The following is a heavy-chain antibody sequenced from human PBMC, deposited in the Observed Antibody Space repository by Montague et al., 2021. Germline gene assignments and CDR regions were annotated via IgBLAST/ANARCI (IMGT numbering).Heavy chain of an antibody. J-gene: IGHJ4*02. CDR2: ISHDGTVT. D-gene: IGHD7-27*01. CDR3: TRDVNWDHFDY. V-gene: IGHV3-74*01. CDR1: GFTFSSYV. Sequence: SLRLSCAASGFTFSSYVMHWVRQAPGKGLVWVSRISHDGTVTTYADSVKGRFTISRDNAKNTLFLQMNSLRAEDTAVYYCTRDVNWDHFDYWGQGALVTVSS.